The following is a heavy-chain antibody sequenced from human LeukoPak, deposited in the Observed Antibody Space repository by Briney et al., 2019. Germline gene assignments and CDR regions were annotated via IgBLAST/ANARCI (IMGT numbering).Heavy chain of an antibody. J-gene: IGHJ4*02. Sequence: GASVKVSCKASGYTFTGYYMHWVRQAPGQGLEWMGWISAYNGNTNYAQKLQGRVTMTTDTSTSTAYMELRSLRSDDTAVYYCARDPPGWGMIVGDYFDYWGQGTLVTVSS. CDR1: GYTFTGYY. D-gene: IGHD3-22*01. CDR3: ARDPPGWGMIVGDYFDY. V-gene: IGHV1-18*04. CDR2: ISAYNGNT.